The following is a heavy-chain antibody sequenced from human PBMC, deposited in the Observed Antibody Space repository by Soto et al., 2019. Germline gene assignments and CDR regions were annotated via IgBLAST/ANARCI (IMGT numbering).Heavy chain of an antibody. CDR1: GYTFTSCD. V-gene: IGHV1-8*01. D-gene: IGHD2-15*01. J-gene: IGHJ4*02. Sequence: ASVKVSCKASGYTFTSCDINWVRQATGQGPEWMGWMNPNSGNTGYAQKFQGRVTMTRNTSISTAYMELSSLRSEDTAVYYCAPGLGYCSGGSCPNWGQGTLVTVSS. CDR2: MNPNSGNT. CDR3: APGLGYCSGGSCPN.